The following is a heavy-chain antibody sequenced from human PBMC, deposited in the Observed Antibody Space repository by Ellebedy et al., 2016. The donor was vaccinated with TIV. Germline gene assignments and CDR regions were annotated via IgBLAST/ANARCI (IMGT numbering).Heavy chain of an antibody. D-gene: IGHD3-22*01. J-gene: IGHJ4*02. Sequence: ASVKVSCKASGDTFTTYYIHWVRQAPGQGLEWMGRINPNSGDTTYAQKFLGRVTLTRDTSISTAYMGLSRLRSDDTAIYYCARAYYYDSIAYYFDSWGQGTLVTVSS. CDR3: ARAYYYDSIAYYFDS. CDR2: INPNSGDT. CDR1: GDTFTTYY. V-gene: IGHV1-2*06.